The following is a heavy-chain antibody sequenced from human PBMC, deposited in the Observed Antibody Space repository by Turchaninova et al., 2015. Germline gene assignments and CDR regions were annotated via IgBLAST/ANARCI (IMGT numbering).Heavy chain of an antibody. D-gene: IGHD5-18*01. CDR2: INHSGST. CDR3: ARVGLVDTAMFDFDY. Sequence: QVQLQXXXAGXXKPSEXLSLXXAVXGGSLRGYYGRWLRQPPGKGLAWMGKINHSGSTNYNPSLKRRVTISVDTSKNQFSLKLSSVTAADTAVYYCARVGLVDTAMFDFDYWGQGTLVTVSS. CDR1: GGSLRGYY. J-gene: IGHJ4*02. V-gene: IGHV4-34*01.